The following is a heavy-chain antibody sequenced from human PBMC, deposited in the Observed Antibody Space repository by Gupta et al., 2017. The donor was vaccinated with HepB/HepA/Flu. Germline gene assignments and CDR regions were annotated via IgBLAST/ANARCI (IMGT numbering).Heavy chain of an antibody. CDR3: ASRKLYYYFDY. CDR1: GGSFSGYY. CDR2: INHSGST. Sequence: QVQLQQWGAGLLKPSETLSLTCAVYGGSFSGYYWSWIRQPPGKGLEWIGEINHSGSTNDNPALKSRVTIAVDTAKNQFSMKMRSVTAADTAVYYDASRKLYYYFDYGGQGTMVTVYS. D-gene: IGHD1-7*01. V-gene: IGHV4-34*01. J-gene: IGHJ4*02.